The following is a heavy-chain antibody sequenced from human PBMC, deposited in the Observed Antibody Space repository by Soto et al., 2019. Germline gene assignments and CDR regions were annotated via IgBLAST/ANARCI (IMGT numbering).Heavy chain of an antibody. CDR3: ARGKWLAPVDY. D-gene: IGHD6-19*01. J-gene: IGHJ4*02. Sequence: GASVNVSCKASGYSFSRYVSSWGRQAPGQGLEWMGWISAYNGNTNYAQKLQGRVTMTTDTSTSTAYMELRSLRSDDTAVYYCARGKWLAPVDYSGQGTLVTVSS. CDR2: ISAYNGNT. CDR1: GYSFSRYV. V-gene: IGHV1-18*01.